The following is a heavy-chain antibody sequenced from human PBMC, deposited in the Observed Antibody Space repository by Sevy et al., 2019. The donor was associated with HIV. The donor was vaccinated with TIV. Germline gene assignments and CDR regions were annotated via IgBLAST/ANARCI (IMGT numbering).Heavy chain of an antibody. CDR1: GYTFTSYG. Sequence: ASVKVSCKASGYTFTSYGISWVRQAPGQGLEWMGWISAYNGNTNYAQKLQGRVTMTTDTSTSTAYMELRSLRSDDTAVYYCARDRYCSGGSCSADYWGQRTLVTVSS. J-gene: IGHJ4*02. D-gene: IGHD2-15*01. V-gene: IGHV1-18*04. CDR2: ISAYNGNT. CDR3: ARDRYCSGGSCSADY.